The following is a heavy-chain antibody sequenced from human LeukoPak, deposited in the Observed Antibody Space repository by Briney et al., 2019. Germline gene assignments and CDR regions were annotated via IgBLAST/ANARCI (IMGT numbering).Heavy chain of an antibody. J-gene: IGHJ6*02. CDR1: GGSFSGYY. V-gene: IGHV4-34*01. Sequence: SETLSLTCAVYGGSFSGYYWSWIRQPPGKGLEWIGEINLSGSTNYNPSLKSRVTISVDTSKNQFSLKLSSVTAADTAVYYCARGRIQLWSRDYYYGMDVWGQGTTVTVSS. CDR2: INLSGST. D-gene: IGHD5-18*01. CDR3: ARGRIQLWSRDYYYGMDV.